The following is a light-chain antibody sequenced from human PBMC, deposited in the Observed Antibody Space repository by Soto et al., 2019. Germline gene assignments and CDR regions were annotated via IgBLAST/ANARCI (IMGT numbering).Light chain of an antibody. Sequence: QSALTQPASVSGSPGQSITISCTGTSSGVGTYKLVSWYQQYPGKAPKLMIYEVTHRPSGVSNRFSGSKSGNTASLTISGLQVEDEADYYCSSYTIRNTLVFGGGTKLTVL. CDR3: SSYTIRNTLV. J-gene: IGLJ2*01. V-gene: IGLV2-14*02. CDR2: EVT. CDR1: SSGVGTYKL.